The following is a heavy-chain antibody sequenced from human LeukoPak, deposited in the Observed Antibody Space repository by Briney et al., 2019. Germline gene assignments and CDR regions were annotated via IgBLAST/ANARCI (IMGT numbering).Heavy chain of an antibody. CDR3: ARAEQWLVPRGRPNAFDI. Sequence: PSETLSLTCAVSGGSISSINWWSWVRQAPGKGLEWIGEIYHTGSTNYNPSLKSRVTISVDKSKNHFSLNLSSVTAADTAVYYCARAEQWLVPRGRPNAFDIWGQGTLVTVSS. V-gene: IGHV4-4*02. J-gene: IGHJ4*02. CDR2: IYHTGST. CDR1: GGSISSINW. D-gene: IGHD6-19*01.